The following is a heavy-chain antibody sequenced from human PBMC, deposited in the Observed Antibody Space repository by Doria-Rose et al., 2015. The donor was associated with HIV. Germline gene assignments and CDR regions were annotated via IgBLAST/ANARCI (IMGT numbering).Heavy chain of an antibody. Sequence: QITLKESGPVLVKPTETLTLTCTVSGVSLSSPGMGVSWIRQPPGKALEWLANIFSDDERFYNTSLKSRLTISRGTSKSQVVLTMTDRDPVDTATYYCARIKSSRWYHKYYFDFWGQGTLVIVS. D-gene: IGHD6-13*01. V-gene: IGHV2-26*01. CDR3: ARIKSSRWYHKYYFDF. CDR1: GVSLSSPGMG. J-gene: IGHJ4*02. CDR2: IFSDDER.